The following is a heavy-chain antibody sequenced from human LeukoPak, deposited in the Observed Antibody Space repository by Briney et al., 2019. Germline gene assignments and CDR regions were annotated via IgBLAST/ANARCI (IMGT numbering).Heavy chain of an antibody. Sequence: GASVKVSCKASGYTFTSYGISWVRQAPGQGLEWMGWISAYNGNTNYAQKLQGRVTMTTDTSTSTAHMELRSLRSDDTAVYYCARVSHHGSSSASYWGQGTLVTVSS. CDR3: ARVSHHGSSSASY. CDR2: ISAYNGNT. D-gene: IGHD6-6*01. V-gene: IGHV1-18*01. J-gene: IGHJ4*02. CDR1: GYTFTSYG.